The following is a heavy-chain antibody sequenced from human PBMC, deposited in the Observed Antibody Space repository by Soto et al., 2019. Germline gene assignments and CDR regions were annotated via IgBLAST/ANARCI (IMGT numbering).Heavy chain of an antibody. CDR1: GGPITSSSHY. CDR3: ARSSIAPRLFMYPFDY. J-gene: IGHJ4*02. V-gene: IGHV4-39*01. CDR2: IYYDGNT. D-gene: IGHD6-6*01. Sequence: SETLSLTCTVSGGPITSSSHYWGWIRQAPGKGLEGIGNIYYDGNTYYNPSLKSRVTISLDTSKNQFSLRLNSVTAADTAVYYCARSSIAPRLFMYPFDYWGQGTLVTVSS.